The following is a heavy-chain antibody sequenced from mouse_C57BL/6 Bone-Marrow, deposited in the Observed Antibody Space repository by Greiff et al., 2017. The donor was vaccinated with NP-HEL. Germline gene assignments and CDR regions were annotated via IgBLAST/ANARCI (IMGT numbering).Heavy chain of an antibody. D-gene: IGHD1-1*01. J-gene: IGHJ3*01. CDR2: INPSSGYT. CDR1: GYTFTSYT. Sequence: QVQLQQSGAELARPGASVKMSCKASGYTFTSYTMHWVKQRPGQGLEWIGYINPSSGYTKYNQKFKDKATLTADKSSSTAYMQLSSLTSEDSAVYYCARSLIHPYYYGSSSFAYWGQGTLVTVSA. V-gene: IGHV1-4*01. CDR3: ARSLIHPYYYGSSSFAY.